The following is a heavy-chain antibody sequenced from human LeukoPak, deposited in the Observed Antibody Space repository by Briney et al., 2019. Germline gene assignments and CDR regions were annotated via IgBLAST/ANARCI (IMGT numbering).Heavy chain of an antibody. CDR3: ARKGRVTGTFDY. J-gene: IGHJ4*02. CDR2: INPNSGGT. V-gene: IGHV1-2*06. CDR1: GYTFTGYY. D-gene: IGHD1-20*01. Sequence: GASVKVSCKASGYTFTGYYMHWVRQAPGQGLEWMGRINPNSGGTNYALKFQGRVTMTRDTSISTAYMELSRLRSDDTAVYYCARKGRVTGTFDYWGQGTLVTVSS.